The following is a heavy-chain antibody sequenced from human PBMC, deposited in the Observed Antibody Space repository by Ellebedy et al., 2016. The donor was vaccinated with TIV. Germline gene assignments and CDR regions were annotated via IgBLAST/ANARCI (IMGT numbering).Heavy chain of an antibody. V-gene: IGHV1-69*13. J-gene: IGHJ6*03. Sequence: ASVTVSCXTSGGTFSSYAVSWVRQAPGQGLEWMGGIIGMFGTTTYAQKFQGRITVSADESTSTAYMELTSLRSDDTAVYYCARAHTYYFYYMGVWGKGTTVTVSS. CDR1: GGTFSSYA. CDR3: ARAHTYYFYYMGV. CDR2: IIGMFGTT.